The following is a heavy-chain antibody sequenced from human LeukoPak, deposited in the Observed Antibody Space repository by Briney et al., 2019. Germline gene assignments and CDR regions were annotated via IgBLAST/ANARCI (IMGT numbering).Heavy chain of an antibody. V-gene: IGHV3-7*01. J-gene: IGHJ4*02. CDR3: ARGLSYAVAYGDY. CDR1: GFTFSTYW. CDR2: IRQDGNKI. Sequence: GGSLRLSCAASGFTFSTYWMSWVRQASGKGLEWVANIRQDGNKIYYVDSVKGRFTISRDNAKNSLYLQMNNLRAEDTAVYYCARGLSYAVAYGDYWGQGTLVTVSS. D-gene: IGHD6-19*01.